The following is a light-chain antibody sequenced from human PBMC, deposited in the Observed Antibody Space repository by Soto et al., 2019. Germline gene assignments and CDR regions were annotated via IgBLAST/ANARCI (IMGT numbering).Light chain of an antibody. CDR3: NSYTSSSTFV. V-gene: IGLV2-14*01. Sequence: QSALTQPASVSGSPGQSITISCTGTSSDVGGYNYVSWYQQHPGKAPKLMMYEVSNRPSGVSNRFSGSKSGNTASLTISGLQSEDEAEYYCNSYTSSSTFVFGTGTKQTVL. J-gene: IGLJ1*01. CDR2: EVS. CDR1: SSDVGGYNY.